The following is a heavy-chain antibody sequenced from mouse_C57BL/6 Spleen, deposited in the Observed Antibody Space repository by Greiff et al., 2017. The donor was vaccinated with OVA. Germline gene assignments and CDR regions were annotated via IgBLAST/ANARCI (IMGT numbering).Heavy chain of an antibody. J-gene: IGHJ2*01. CDR3: ARYHDGYYFDY. CDR2: IYPRSGNT. Sequence: QVQLKESGAELARPGASVKLSCKASGYTFTSYGISWVKQRTGQGLEWIGEIYPRSGNTYYNEKFKGKATLTADKSSSTAYMELRSLTSEDSAVYFCARYHDGYYFDYWGQGTTLTVSS. D-gene: IGHD2-3*01. CDR1: GYTFTSYG. V-gene: IGHV1-81*01.